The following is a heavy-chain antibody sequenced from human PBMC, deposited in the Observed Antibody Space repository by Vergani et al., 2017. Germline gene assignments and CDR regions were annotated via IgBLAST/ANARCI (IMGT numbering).Heavy chain of an antibody. V-gene: IGHV3-21*01. J-gene: IGHJ6*02. CDR3: ARDSDMKRGGYSPYYYGMDV. CDR1: GFTFSSYS. D-gene: IGHD2-15*01. Sequence: EVQLVESGGGLVKPGGSLRLSCAASGFTFSSYSMNWVRQAPGKGLEWVSSISSSSSYIYYADSVKGRFTISRDNAKNSLYLQMNSLRAEDKAVYYCARDSDMKRGGYSPYYYGMDVWGQGTTVTVSS. CDR2: ISSSSSYI.